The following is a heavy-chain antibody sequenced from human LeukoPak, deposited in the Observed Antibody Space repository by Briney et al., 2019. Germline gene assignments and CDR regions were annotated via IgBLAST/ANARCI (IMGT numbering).Heavy chain of an antibody. Sequence: PSEILSLTCIVSGGSISGYHWGWVRQPPGKGLEYISFIYYNGGTNYNPSLKSRVTMSVDTSKNQFSLKLSSVTAADTAVYYCARLGDCGHDCYSHDYWGQGTLVTVSS. CDR1: GGSISGYH. V-gene: IGHV4-59*08. D-gene: IGHD2-21*01. CDR3: ARLGDCGHDCYSHDY. J-gene: IGHJ4*02. CDR2: IYYNGGT.